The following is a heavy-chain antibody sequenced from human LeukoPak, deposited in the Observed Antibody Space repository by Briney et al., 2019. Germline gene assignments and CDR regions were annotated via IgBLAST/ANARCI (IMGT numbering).Heavy chain of an antibody. V-gene: IGHV3-23*01. D-gene: IGHD3-16*01. J-gene: IGHJ5*02. CDR2: IGGRGGST. CDR3: GKEGGA. Sequence: GGSLRLSCAASGFRFSDFTMTWVRQAPGKGPEWVSAIGGRGGSTYYADSLGGRSTISRDNSKDMPYLQMNSLKVEDTATYYCGKEGGAWGQGTKVTVSS. CDR1: GFRFSDFT.